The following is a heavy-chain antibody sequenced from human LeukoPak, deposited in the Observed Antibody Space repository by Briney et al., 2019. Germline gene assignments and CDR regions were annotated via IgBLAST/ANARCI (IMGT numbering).Heavy chain of an antibody. V-gene: IGHV4-34*01. Sequence: SETLSLTCAVYGGSFSGYYWSWIRQPPGKGLEWIGEINHSGSTNYNPSLKSRVTISVDTSKTQFSLKLSSVPAADTAVYYCARTGYSSSWSFDYWGQGTLVTVSS. CDR1: GGSFSGYY. J-gene: IGHJ4*02. CDR3: ARTGYSSSWSFDY. CDR2: INHSGST. D-gene: IGHD6-13*01.